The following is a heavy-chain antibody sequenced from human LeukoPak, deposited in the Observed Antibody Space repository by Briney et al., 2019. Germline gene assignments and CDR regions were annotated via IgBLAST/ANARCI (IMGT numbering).Heavy chain of an antibody. V-gene: IGHV3-7*05. CDR2: IKQDGSEK. J-gene: IGHJ4*02. Sequence: PGGSLRLSCAASGFTFSNYWMSWVRQAPGKGLEGVANIKQDGSEKYYADFVKGRFTISRDNAKSSLYLQLNSLRVEDTAVYHCASTQTFDYWGQGTLVTVPS. CDR3: ASTQTFDY. CDR1: GFTFSNYW.